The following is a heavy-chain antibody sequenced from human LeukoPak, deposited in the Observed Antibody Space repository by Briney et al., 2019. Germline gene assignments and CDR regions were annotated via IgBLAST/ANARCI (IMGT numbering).Heavy chain of an antibody. Sequence: SVKVSCKASGGTFSSYSISWVRQAPGQGLEWMGGIIPIFGTANYAQKLQGRVTITADKSTSTAYMELSSLRSEDTAVYYCARGGVNCSGGSCYSVDYFDYWGQGTLVTVSS. D-gene: IGHD2-15*01. V-gene: IGHV1-69*06. CDR3: ARGGVNCSGGSCYSVDYFDY. J-gene: IGHJ4*02. CDR1: GGTFSSYS. CDR2: IIPIFGTA.